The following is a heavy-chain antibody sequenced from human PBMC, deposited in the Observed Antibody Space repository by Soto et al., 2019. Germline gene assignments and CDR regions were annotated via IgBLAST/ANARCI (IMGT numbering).Heavy chain of an antibody. D-gene: IGHD7-27*01. Sequence: VGSLRLSCLASGFSFNSFNMNWIRRAPGGGLEWVASIRVSGDNIYYGDSMQGRFTISRDNSKRSVFLDLNSLRVEDTAVYYCVKDLGFLKNRFDYWGKGTLVTVSS. J-gene: IGHJ4*02. CDR1: GFSFNSFN. CDR3: VKDLGFLKNRFDY. CDR2: IRVSGDNI. V-gene: IGHV3-21*01.